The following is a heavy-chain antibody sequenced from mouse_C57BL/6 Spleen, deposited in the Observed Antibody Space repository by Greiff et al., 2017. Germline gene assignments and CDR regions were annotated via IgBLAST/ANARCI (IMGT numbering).Heavy chain of an antibody. CDR3: ARGTSYYYGSSYGPLDY. Sequence: VQLQQSGPVLVKPGASVKMSCKASGSTFTDSYMNWVKQSHGKSLEWIGVINPYNGGTSYNQQFKGQAPLTFDTSSSTASMDLNSLTSRDSAVYYCARGTSYYYGSSYGPLDYWGQGTTLTVSS. V-gene: IGHV1-19*01. J-gene: IGHJ2*01. CDR1: GSTFTDSY. D-gene: IGHD1-1*01. CDR2: INPYNGGT.